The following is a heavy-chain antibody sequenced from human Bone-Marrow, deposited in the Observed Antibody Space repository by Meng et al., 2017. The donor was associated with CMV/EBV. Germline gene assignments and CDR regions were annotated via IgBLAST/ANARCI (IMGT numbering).Heavy chain of an antibody. J-gene: IGHJ4*02. CDR2: INTNTGNP. CDR3: ARVSPAARRVRGGGPYYFDY. D-gene: IGHD2-2*01. Sequence: ASVKVSCKASGYTLTSYAMNWVRQAPGQGLEWMGWINTNTGNPTYAQGFTGRFVFSLDTSVSTAYLQICSLKAEDTAVYYCARVSPAARRVRGGGPYYFDYWGQGTLVTVSS. CDR1: GYTLTSYA. V-gene: IGHV7-4-1*01.